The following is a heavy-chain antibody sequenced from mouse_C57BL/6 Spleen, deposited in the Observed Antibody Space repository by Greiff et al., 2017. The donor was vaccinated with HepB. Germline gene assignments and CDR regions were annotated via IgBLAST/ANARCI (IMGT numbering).Heavy chain of an antibody. Sequence: DVKLVESGGGLVKPGGSLKLSCAASGFTFSDYGMHWVRQAPEKGLEWVAYISSGSSTIYYADTVKGRFTISRDNAKNTLFLQMTSLRSEDTAMYYCARSPRAGYWYFDVWGTGTTVTVSS. CDR3: ARSPRAGYWYFDV. CDR1: GFTFSDYG. V-gene: IGHV5-17*01. D-gene: IGHD3-1*01. J-gene: IGHJ1*03. CDR2: ISSGSSTI.